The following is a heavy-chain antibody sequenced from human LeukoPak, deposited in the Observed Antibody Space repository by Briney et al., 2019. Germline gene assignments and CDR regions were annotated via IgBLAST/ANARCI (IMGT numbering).Heavy chain of an antibody. D-gene: IGHD6-19*01. V-gene: IGHV4-38-2*02. Sequence: SETLSLTCTVSGSMYNYYWSWIRQPPGKGLEWIGSIYYSGSTYYNPSLKSRVTISIDTSKNQFSLKLSSVTAADTAVYYCARDRGSGWSVDYWGQGTLVTVSS. CDR2: IYYSGST. CDR1: GSMYNYY. J-gene: IGHJ4*02. CDR3: ARDRGSGWSVDY.